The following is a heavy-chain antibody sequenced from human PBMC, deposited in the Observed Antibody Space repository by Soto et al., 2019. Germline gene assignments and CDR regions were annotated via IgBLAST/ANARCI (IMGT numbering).Heavy chain of an antibody. Sequence: EVQLVESGGGLVQPGGSLRLSCAASGFTFSSYEMNWVRQAPGKGLEWVSYISSSGSTIYYADSVKGRFTISRDNAKNSLYLQMNSLRAEDTAVYYCARDVPYCTNGVCYTATRLDYWGQGTLVTVSS. V-gene: IGHV3-48*03. J-gene: IGHJ4*02. CDR3: ARDVPYCTNGVCYTATRLDY. CDR1: GFTFSSYE. CDR2: ISSSGSTI. D-gene: IGHD2-8*01.